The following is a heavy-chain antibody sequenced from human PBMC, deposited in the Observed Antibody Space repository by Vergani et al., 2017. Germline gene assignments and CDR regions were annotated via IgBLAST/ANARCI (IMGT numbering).Heavy chain of an antibody. D-gene: IGHD1-26*01. J-gene: IGHJ6*02. Sequence: EVQLLESGGGLVQPGGSLRLSCAASGFTFSSYAMSWVRQAPGKGLEWVSAISGSGGSTYYADSVKGRFTISRDNSKNTLYLQMNSLRAEDTALYYCAKDIVGARTFYYYYGMDVWGQGTTVTVSS. CDR3: AKDIVGARTFYYYYGMDV. V-gene: IGHV3-23*01. CDR1: GFTFSSYA. CDR2: ISGSGGST.